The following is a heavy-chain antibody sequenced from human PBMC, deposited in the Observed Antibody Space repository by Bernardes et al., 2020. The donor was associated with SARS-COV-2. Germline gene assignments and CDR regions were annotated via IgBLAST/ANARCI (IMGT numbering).Heavy chain of an antibody. Sequence: SETLSLTCTVSGGSISNINYYWGWLLQPPGKGLEWIGSIYSSGTTYKNPSLQSRVTKSVDTSKNQFSLRLTSVTAADTAVYYCVGSSCGIDCYIGGLRSWDYGMDVWGQGTTVTVSS. D-gene: IGHD2-21*02. J-gene: IGHJ6*02. CDR1: GGSISNINYY. CDR2: IYSSGTT. CDR3: VGSSCGIDCYIGGLRSWDYGMDV. V-gene: IGHV4-39*01.